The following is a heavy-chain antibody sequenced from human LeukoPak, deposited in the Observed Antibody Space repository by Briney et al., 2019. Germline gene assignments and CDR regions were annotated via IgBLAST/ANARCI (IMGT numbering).Heavy chain of an antibody. Sequence: SETLSLTCTVSGGSVNGYYWSWIRQPPGKGLGWIGYIYYSGSTYYNPSLKSRVTISVDTSKNQFSLRLSSVTAADTAVYYCARAPYSGSYVGAFDIWGQGTMVTVSS. CDR2: IYYSGST. V-gene: IGHV4-59*08. D-gene: IGHD1-26*01. J-gene: IGHJ3*02. CDR1: GGSVNGYY. CDR3: ARAPYSGSYVGAFDI.